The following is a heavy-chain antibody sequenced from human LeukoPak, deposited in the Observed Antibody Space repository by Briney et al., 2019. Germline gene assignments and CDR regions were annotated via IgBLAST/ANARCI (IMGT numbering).Heavy chain of an antibody. Sequence: PGGSLRLSCAASGFTFSSYSMNWVRQAPGKGLEWVSSISSSSSYIYYADSVKGRFTISRDNAKNSLYLQMNSLRAEDTAVYYCARDRPGATGDAFDIWGQGTMVTVSS. V-gene: IGHV3-21*01. CDR1: GFTFSSYS. CDR3: ARDRPGATGDAFDI. J-gene: IGHJ3*02. D-gene: IGHD6-25*01. CDR2: ISSSSSYI.